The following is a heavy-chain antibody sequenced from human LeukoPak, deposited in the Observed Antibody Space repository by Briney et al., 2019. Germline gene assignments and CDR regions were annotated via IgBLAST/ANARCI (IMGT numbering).Heavy chain of an antibody. J-gene: IGHJ4*02. D-gene: IGHD3-10*01. V-gene: IGHV4-34*01. CDR3: ARGQWEVRGIIITQLDY. CDR2: SKHSGGT. CDR1: GGSFSGYY. Sequence: SETLSLTCAVYGGSFSGYYWSWIRQPPGKGLEWIGESKHSGGTNYNPSLKSRVTISVDTSRKQFSLTLTSVTAADTAVYYCARGQWEVRGIIITQLDYWGQGTLVTVSS.